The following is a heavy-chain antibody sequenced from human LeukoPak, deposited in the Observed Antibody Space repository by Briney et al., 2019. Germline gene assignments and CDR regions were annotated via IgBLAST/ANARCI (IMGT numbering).Heavy chain of an antibody. V-gene: IGHV3-23*01. CDR2: ISGSGGST. Sequence: GGSLRLSCAASGFTFSSYGMSWVRQAPGKGLEWVSSISGSGGSTYYADSVKGRFTISRGNSKNTLYLQMNSLRAADTAVYYCAKGTTADFDYWGQGTLVTVSS. J-gene: IGHJ4*02. CDR1: GFTFSSYG. CDR3: AKGTTADFDY. D-gene: IGHD1/OR15-1a*01.